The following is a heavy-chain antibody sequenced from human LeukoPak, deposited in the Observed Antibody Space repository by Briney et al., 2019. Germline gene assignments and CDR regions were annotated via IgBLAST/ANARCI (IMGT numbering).Heavy chain of an antibody. D-gene: IGHD3-3*01. CDR2: IYPGDSDT. Sequence: GESLKISCKGSGYSFTSYWIGWVRQMPGKGLEWMGIIYPGDSDTRYSPSFQGQVTMSADRSISTAYLQWSSLQASDTAMYYCAKVFGEWYLAPIPYDAFDIWGQGTMVTVSS. CDR3: AKVFGEWYLAPIPYDAFDI. CDR1: GYSFTSYW. V-gene: IGHV5-51*01. J-gene: IGHJ3*02.